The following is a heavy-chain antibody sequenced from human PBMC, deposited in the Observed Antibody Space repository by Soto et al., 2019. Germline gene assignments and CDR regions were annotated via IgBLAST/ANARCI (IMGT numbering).Heavy chain of an antibody. CDR3: ARRLGWSGYFDY. D-gene: IGHD3-10*01. CDR2: IYYSGST. Sequence: GTLSLTFTVSGGSISSSSYYGGWIRQPPGKGLEWIGSIYYSGSTYYNPSLKSRVTISVDTSKNQFSLKLSSVTAADTAVYYCARRLGWSGYFDYWGQGTLVTVSS. J-gene: IGHJ4*02. V-gene: IGHV4-39*01. CDR1: GGSISSSSYY.